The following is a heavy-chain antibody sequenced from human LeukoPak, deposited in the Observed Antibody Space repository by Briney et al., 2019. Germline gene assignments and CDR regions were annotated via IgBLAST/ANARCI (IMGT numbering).Heavy chain of an antibody. D-gene: IGHD4-23*01. CDR2: ISGSGGST. CDR1: GFTFSSYA. J-gene: IGHJ4*02. CDR3: AKDRLRWYSLFDY. V-gene: IGHV3-23*01. Sequence: GGSLRLSCAASGFTFSSYAMSWVRQAPGKGLEWVSAISGSGGSTYYADSVKGRFTISRDDSKNTLYLQMNSLRAEDTAVYYCAKDRLRWYSLFDYWGQGTLVTVSS.